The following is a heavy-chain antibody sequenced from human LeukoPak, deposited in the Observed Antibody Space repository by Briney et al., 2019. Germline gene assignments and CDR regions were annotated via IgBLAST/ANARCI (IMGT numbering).Heavy chain of an antibody. V-gene: IGHV1-69*01. CDR2: IIPIFGTA. Sequence: GSSVKVSCKASGGTFISYAISWVRQAPGQGLEWMGGIIPIFGTANYAQKFQGRVTITADESTSTAYMELSSLRSEDTAVYYCARGPRIAVAGTEPQDAFDIWGQGTMVTVSS. J-gene: IGHJ3*02. D-gene: IGHD6-19*01. CDR3: ARGPRIAVAGTEPQDAFDI. CDR1: GGTFISYA.